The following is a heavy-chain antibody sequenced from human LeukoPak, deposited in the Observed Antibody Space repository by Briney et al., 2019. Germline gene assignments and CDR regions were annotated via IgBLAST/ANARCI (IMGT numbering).Heavy chain of an antibody. CDR2: ISFDGSRR. Sequence: GGSLRLSCAASGFTFSDSGMHWVRQAPGKGLEWVAIISFDGSRRFYADSVRGRFTVSRDNSKDTLFLQMDSLSADDTGVYYCAKEGTDYGDYPYFFDYWGQGTLVTVSS. V-gene: IGHV3-30*18. J-gene: IGHJ4*02. CDR1: GFTFSDSG. D-gene: IGHD4-17*01. CDR3: AKEGTDYGDYPYFFDY.